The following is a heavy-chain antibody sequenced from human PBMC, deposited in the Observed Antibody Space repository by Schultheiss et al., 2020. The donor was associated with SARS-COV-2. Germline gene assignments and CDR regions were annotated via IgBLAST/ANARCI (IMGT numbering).Heavy chain of an antibody. CDR2: IYSSGST. CDR3: ARGPSGWYSFVAGSFDY. Sequence: SETLSLTCTVSGGSISSYYWSWIRQPPGKGLEWIGYIYSSGSTNYNPSLKSRVTISVDTSKNQFSLKLSSVTAADTAVYYCARGPSGWYSFVAGSFDYWGQGTLVTVSS. V-gene: IGHV4-59*12. CDR1: GGSISSYY. J-gene: IGHJ4*02. D-gene: IGHD6-19*01.